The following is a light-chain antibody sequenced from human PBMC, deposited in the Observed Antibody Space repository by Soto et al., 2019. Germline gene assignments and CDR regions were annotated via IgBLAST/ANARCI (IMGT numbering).Light chain of an antibody. CDR1: QSITTN. CDR2: GAS. J-gene: IGKJ1*01. CDR3: QQYNDWPPKRT. V-gene: IGKV3-15*01. Sequence: EVVMTQSPVTLSVSPGERATLSCRASQSITTNLAWYQQKPGQAPRLLIYGASTRATGVPARFSGSGSGTQLHLTISSLQSEDFALYYCQQYNDWPPKRTFGQGTRVDFK.